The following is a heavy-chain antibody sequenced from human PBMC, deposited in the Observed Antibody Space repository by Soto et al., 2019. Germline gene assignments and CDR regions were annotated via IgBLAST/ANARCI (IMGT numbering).Heavy chain of an antibody. D-gene: IGHD3-3*01. J-gene: IGHJ4*02. CDR3: ARARPEAVTIFGVVPFYYFDY. CDR2: IIPIFGTA. Sequence: GASVKVSCKASGGTFSSYAISWVRQAPGQGLEWMGGIIPIFGTANYAQKFQGRVTITADKSTSTAYMGLSSLRSEDTAVYYCARARPEAVTIFGVVPFYYFDYWGQGTLVTVSS. V-gene: IGHV1-69*06. CDR1: GGTFSSYA.